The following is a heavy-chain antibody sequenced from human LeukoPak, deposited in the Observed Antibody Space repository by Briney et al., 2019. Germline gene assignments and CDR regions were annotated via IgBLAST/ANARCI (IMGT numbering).Heavy chain of an antibody. CDR1: GGSISSYY. Sequence: SETLSLTCTVSGGSISSYYWSWIRQPPGKGLEWIACISYSGSTKYNPSLKSRVTISIDTSNNQFSPKVSSVTAADTAVYYCARRRCSGGTCSPHYFDYWGQGSLVTVSS. CDR3: ARRRCSGGTCSPHYFDY. V-gene: IGHV4-59*08. CDR2: ISYSGST. J-gene: IGHJ4*02. D-gene: IGHD2-15*01.